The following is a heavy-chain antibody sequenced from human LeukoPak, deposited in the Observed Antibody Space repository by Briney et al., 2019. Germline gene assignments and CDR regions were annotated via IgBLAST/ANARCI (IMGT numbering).Heavy chain of an antibody. CDR1: GGSISSYY. J-gene: IGHJ4*02. D-gene: IGHD6-19*01. Sequence: PSETLSLTCTVSGGSISSYYWSWIRQPPGKGLEWIGYIYHTGSSNYNPSLMSRVTISVDTSKNQFSLNLSSVTAADTAVYYCARAPCAYSADWYFPWWGQGTLVTVSS. CDR3: ARAPCAYSADWYFPW. CDR2: IYHTGSS. V-gene: IGHV4-59*01.